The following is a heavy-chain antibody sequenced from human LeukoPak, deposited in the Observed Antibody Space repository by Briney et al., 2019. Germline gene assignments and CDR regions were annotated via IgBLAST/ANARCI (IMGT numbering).Heavy chain of an antibody. D-gene: IGHD3-22*01. CDR2: ITPNADRT. V-gene: IGHV3-23*01. Sequence: GGSLRLSCAASGFTFGSYGMSWVRQAPGKGLEWVSFITPNADRTSYADSVEGRFTISRDNPRNTLYMQMDSLRDEDTAIYYCAIMHGYYDGSGYWVQWGQGTLVTVSS. CDR3: AIMHGYYDGSGYWVQ. CDR1: GFTFGSYG. J-gene: IGHJ1*01.